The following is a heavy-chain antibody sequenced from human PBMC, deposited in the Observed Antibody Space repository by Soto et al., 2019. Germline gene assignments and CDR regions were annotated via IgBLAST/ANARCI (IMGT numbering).Heavy chain of an antibody. D-gene: IGHD2-2*01. J-gene: IGHJ4*02. CDR2: IYYSGST. Sequence: QLHLQESGPGLVKPSETLSLTCTVSGGSISGSSYYWGWIRQPPGQGLEWIGTIYYSGSTYYNPSLKSRVAISVDTSKNPFSLKVTSVTAVDTALYYCARLDYTTSCSYWGQGTLVTVSS. V-gene: IGHV4-39*01. CDR3: ARLDYTTSCSY. CDR1: GGSISGSSYY.